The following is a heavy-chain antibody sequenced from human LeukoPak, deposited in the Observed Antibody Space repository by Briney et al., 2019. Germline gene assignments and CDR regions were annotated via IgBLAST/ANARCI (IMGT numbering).Heavy chain of an antibody. CDR1: GGSFSGYY. CDR2: INHSGST. V-gene: IGHV4-34*01. D-gene: IGHD2-2*02. Sequence: PSETLSLTCAVYGGSFSGYYWSWIRQPPGKGLEWIGEINHSGSTNYNPSLKSRVTISVDTSKNQFSLKLSSVTAADTAVYYCARRRRYCSSTSCYMGYYFDYWGQGTLVTVSS. CDR3: ARRRRYCSSTSCYMGYYFDY. J-gene: IGHJ4*02.